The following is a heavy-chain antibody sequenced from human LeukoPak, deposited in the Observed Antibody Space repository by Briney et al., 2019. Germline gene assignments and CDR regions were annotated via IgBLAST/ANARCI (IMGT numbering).Heavy chain of an antibody. Sequence: ASVKVSCKASGYTFTGYYMHWVRQAPGHGLEWMGWISAYNGNTNYAQKLQGRVTMTTDTSTSTAYMELRSLRSDDTAVYYCARIAVAGIFDYWGQGTLVTVSS. CDR2: ISAYNGNT. V-gene: IGHV1-18*04. CDR1: GYTFTGYY. CDR3: ARIAVAGIFDY. J-gene: IGHJ4*02. D-gene: IGHD6-19*01.